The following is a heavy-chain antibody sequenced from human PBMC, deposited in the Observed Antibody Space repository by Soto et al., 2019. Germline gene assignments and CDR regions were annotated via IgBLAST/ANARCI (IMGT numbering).Heavy chain of an antibody. CDR3: ARDLAAVPRAFDY. CDR1: GGSISSYL. V-gene: IGHV4-59*01. J-gene: IGHJ4*02. CDR2: VYYTGTT. Sequence: PSETVSLTCTVSGGSISSYLYIWVRQPPGKVLEWIGSVYYTGTTDYNPSLKSRVTISVDTSKTQFYLNLRSVTAADTAVYYCARDLAAVPRAFDYWGRGTLVTVSS. D-gene: IGHD6-13*01.